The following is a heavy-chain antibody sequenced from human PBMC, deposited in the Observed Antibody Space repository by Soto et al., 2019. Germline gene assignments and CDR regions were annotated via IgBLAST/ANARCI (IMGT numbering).Heavy chain of an antibody. CDR3: AKGVGYYDSSGYSHFDY. J-gene: IGHJ4*02. CDR1: GFTFDDYA. Sequence: LRLSCAASGFTFDDYAMHWVRQAPGKGLEWVSGISWNSGSIGYADSVKGRFTISRDNAKNSLYLQMNSLRAEDTALYYCAKGVGYYDSSGYSHFDYWGQGTLVTVSS. V-gene: IGHV3-9*01. CDR2: ISWNSGSI. D-gene: IGHD3-22*01.